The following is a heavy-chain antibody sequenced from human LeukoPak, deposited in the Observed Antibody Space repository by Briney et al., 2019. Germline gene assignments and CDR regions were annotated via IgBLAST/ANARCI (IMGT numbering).Heavy chain of an antibody. CDR3: ARDSGGTYYDFWSGYYKWGYFDY. CDR1: AFTFSSYW. Sequence: GGSLRLSCAASAFTFSSYWMSCVRHAPGKEREWVANIKQDGSEKYYVDSVKGRFTISRDNAKNSLYLQMNSLRAEDTAVYYCARDSGGTYYDFWSGYYKWGYFDYWGQGTLVTVSS. D-gene: IGHD3-3*01. CDR2: IKQDGSEK. J-gene: IGHJ4*02. V-gene: IGHV3-7*01.